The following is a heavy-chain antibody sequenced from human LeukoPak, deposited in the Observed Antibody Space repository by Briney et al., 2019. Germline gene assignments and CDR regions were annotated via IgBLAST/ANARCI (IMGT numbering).Heavy chain of an antibody. V-gene: IGHV4-30-4*08. D-gene: IGHD2/OR15-2a*01. CDR2: IYYSGTT. CDR1: GGSITSNDHY. Sequence: SETLSLTCTVSGGSITSNDHYWSWIRQPPGQGLEWIGNIYYSGTTYYDPSLKSRVSISVDTSKSQFSLNLSSVTAADTAVYYCARYRCTTATCGFDPWGQGALVTVSS. CDR3: ARYRCTTATCGFDP. J-gene: IGHJ5*02.